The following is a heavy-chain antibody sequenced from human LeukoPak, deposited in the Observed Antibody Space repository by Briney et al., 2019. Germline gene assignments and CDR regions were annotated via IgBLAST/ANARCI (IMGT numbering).Heavy chain of an antibody. CDR2: IHTSGST. D-gene: IGHD3-22*01. Sequence: NPSETLSLTCTVSGGSISSGSYYWSWIRQPAGKGPEWIGRIHTSGSTNYNPSLKSRVTISVDTSKNQISLNLSSVTAADTAVYYCARGLWLRRSGYLRAFDIWGQGTMVTVSS. V-gene: IGHV4-61*02. CDR1: GGSISSGSYY. CDR3: ARGLWLRRSGYLRAFDI. J-gene: IGHJ3*02.